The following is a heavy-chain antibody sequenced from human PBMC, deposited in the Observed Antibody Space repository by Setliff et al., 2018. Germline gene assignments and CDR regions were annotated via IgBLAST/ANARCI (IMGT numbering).Heavy chain of an antibody. Sequence: GASVKVSCKASGGTFSSYAISWVRQAPGQGLEWMGGIIPIFGTANYAQKFQGRVTITTDESTSTAYMELSSLRSEDTAVYYCAVAVVPAATGYGMDVWGQGTTVTVSS. D-gene: IGHD2-2*01. J-gene: IGHJ6*02. V-gene: IGHV1-69*05. CDR1: GGTFSSYA. CDR3: AVAVVPAATGYGMDV. CDR2: IIPIFGTA.